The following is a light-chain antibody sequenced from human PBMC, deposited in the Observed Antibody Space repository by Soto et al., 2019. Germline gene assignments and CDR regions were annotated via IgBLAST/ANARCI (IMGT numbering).Light chain of an antibody. J-gene: IGLJ2*01. V-gene: IGLV2-18*02. Sequence: QSVLTQPPSVSGSPGQSVTISCTGTSSDVGSYNRVSWYQQPPGTAPKVIIYEVSNRPSGVPARFSGSKSGNTASLTISGLQAEDEADYYCSSYTTSSPVVFGGGTKVTVL. CDR3: SSYTTSSPVV. CDR1: SSDVGSYNR. CDR2: EVS.